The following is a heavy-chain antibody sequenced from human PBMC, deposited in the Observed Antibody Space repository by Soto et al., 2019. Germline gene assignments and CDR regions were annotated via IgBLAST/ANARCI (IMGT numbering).Heavy chain of an antibody. J-gene: IGHJ4*02. CDR2: IYDSGST. V-gene: IGHV4-61*01. CDR1: GGSVSRDSHY. D-gene: IGHD3-16*02. CDR3: ARVAESFDPVWASWRYTVADH. Sequence: ASETLSLTCTVSGGSVSRDSHYWNWIRQPPGKGLEWIGYIYDSGSTNYNPSLKSRVTISVDTSKNQFFLNLRSATAADTAVYYCARVAESFDPVWASWRYTVADHWGQRTLVAISS.